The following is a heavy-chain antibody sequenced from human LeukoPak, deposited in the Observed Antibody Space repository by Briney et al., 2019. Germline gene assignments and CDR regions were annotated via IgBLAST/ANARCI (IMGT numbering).Heavy chain of an antibody. CDR1: GFTFNTYA. CDR2: ISGTGGST. V-gene: IGHV3-23*01. Sequence: GGSLRLSCGASGFTFNTYAMGWVRQAPGKGLEWVSSISGTGGSTSYAASVKGRFTISRDQSKDTLYLQMNSLRAEDTALYYCVKEFWAAAGTVGLFDFWGLGTLVTVSS. D-gene: IGHD6-13*01. CDR3: VKEFWAAAGTVGLFDF. J-gene: IGHJ4*02.